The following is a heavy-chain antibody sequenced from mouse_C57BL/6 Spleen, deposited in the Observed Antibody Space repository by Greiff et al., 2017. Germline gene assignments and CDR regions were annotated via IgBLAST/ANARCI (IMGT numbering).Heavy chain of an antibody. V-gene: IGHV1-81*01. CDR1: GYTFTSYG. Sequence: QVQLQQSGAELARPGASVKLSCKASGYTFTSYGISWVKQRTGQGLEWIGEIYPRSGNTYYNEKFKGKATLTADKSASTAYMELRSLTSEDAAVYFCARWELRDYAMDYWGQGTSVTVSS. D-gene: IGHD2-12*01. J-gene: IGHJ4*01. CDR2: IYPRSGNT. CDR3: ARWELRDYAMDY.